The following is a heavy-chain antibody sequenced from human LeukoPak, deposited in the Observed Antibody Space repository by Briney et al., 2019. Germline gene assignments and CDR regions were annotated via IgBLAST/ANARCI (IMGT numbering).Heavy chain of an antibody. V-gene: IGHV4-59*08. CDR2: IYYSGST. J-gene: IGHJ5*02. Sequence: PSETLSLTCTVSGGSISSYYWSWIRQPPGKGLEWIGYIYYSGSTNYNPSLKSRVTMSVDTSKNQFSLKLSSVTAADTAVYYCARHARIGYCSSTSCYGGLSWFDPWGQGTLVTVSS. CDR1: GGSISSYY. CDR3: ARHARIGYCSSTSCYGGLSWFDP. D-gene: IGHD2-2*01.